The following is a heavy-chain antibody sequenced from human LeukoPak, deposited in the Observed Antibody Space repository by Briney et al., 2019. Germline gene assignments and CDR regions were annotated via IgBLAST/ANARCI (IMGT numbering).Heavy chain of an antibody. CDR1: GFTFSSYG. V-gene: IGHV3-33*06. J-gene: IGHJ4*02. D-gene: IGHD4/OR15-4a*01. CDR2: MWYDGTTK. Sequence: GGSLRLSCAASGFTFSSYGMHWVRQAPGKGLEWVAVMWYDGTTKYYADSVKGRFTISRDNSKNTLYLQMDSLRAEDTAVYYCVKDGAASTYFDYWGPGTLVTVSS. CDR3: VKDGAASTYFDY.